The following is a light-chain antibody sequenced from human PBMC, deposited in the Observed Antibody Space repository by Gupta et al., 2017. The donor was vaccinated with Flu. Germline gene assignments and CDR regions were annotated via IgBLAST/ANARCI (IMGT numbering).Light chain of an antibody. V-gene: IGKV1-5*03. J-gene: IGKJ2*01. Sequence: PSTLSAFVGDRVTIPCRASQNIGRWLAWFQQKPGDTPKLLIYQSSSLESGVPPRFSGRGSGTEFTLTIRGLQSEDSATYYCHQDDNYPYTFGQGTKLEVK. CDR3: HQDDNYPYT. CDR1: QNIGRW. CDR2: QSS.